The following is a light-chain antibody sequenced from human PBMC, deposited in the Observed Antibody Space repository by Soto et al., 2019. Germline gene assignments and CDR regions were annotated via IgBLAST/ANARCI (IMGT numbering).Light chain of an antibody. CDR2: GAS. Sequence: EILMTPSPATLSVSPVERATLSCRASQSVNSKLAWYQQTPGQTPRLLISGASTRATDFPGRFSGDGSGTEFTLTISSVQSEDFAVYYCQQYTAWPWTFGQGTKVDIK. CDR1: QSVNSK. J-gene: IGKJ1*01. V-gene: IGKV3-15*01. CDR3: QQYTAWPWT.